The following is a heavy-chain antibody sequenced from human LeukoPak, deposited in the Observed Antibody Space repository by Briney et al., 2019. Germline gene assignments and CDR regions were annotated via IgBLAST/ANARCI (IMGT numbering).Heavy chain of an antibody. D-gene: IGHD3-22*01. CDR2: ISSSSSYI. J-gene: IGHJ3*02. V-gene: IGHV3-21*01. Sequence: KTGGSLRLSCAASGFTFSSYSMNWVRQAPGKGLEWVPSISSSSSYIYYADSVKGRFTISRDNAKNSLYLQMNSLRAEDTAVYYCARGVVYYDSSGDAFDIWGQGTMVTVSS. CDR1: GFTFSSYS. CDR3: ARGVVYYDSSGDAFDI.